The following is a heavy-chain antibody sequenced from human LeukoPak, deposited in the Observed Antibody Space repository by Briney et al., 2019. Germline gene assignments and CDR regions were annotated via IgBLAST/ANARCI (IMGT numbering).Heavy chain of an antibody. CDR2: IRGSGDTT. V-gene: IGHV3-23*01. J-gene: IGHJ4*02. CDR3: AKGYYASGSSLSAFDC. D-gene: IGHD3-10*01. Sequence: TGGSLRRSCAASGFTFSDYAMNWVRQAPGKGLEWVSVIRGSGDTTYYADFVKGRFTISRDNSKNTLYLQMNSLRAEDTAVYYCAKGYYASGSSLSAFDCWGQGTLVTVSS. CDR1: GFTFSDYA.